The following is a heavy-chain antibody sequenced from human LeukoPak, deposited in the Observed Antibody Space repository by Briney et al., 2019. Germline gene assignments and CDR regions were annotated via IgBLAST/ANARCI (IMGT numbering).Heavy chain of an antibody. J-gene: IGHJ4*02. CDR2: ISGSGGST. CDR1: GFTFSSYA. Sequence: PGGSLRLSCAASGFTFSSYAMSWVRQAPGKGLEWVSAISGSGGSTYYADSVEGRFTISRDNSKNTLYLQMNSLRAEDTAVYYCAKDAAYYYGSAPEGVFDYWGQGTLVTVSS. V-gene: IGHV3-23*01. CDR3: AKDAAYYYGSAPEGVFDY. D-gene: IGHD3-10*01.